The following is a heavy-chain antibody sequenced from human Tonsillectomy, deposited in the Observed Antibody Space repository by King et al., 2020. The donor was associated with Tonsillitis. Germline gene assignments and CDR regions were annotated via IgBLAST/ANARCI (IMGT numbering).Heavy chain of an antibody. CDR1: GGTFISFG. CDR2: VIPGFDMI. Sequence: VQLVESGAETRRLGSSVKVACRAVGGTFISFGISWGRQAPGQGLEWMGRVIPGFDMIHIAPQFPGRVTITVDKFTGTAYMELSSLRSDDTAVYYCAGDYARGDYYYFLGDWGEGTTVTVSS. V-gene: IGHV1-69*09. CDR3: AGDYARGDYYYFLGD. J-gene: IGHJ6*02. D-gene: IGHD3-10*01.